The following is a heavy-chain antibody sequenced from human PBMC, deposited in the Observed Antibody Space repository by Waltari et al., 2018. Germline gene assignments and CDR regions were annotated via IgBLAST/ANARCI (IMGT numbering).Heavy chain of an antibody. CDR2: ISGSGGTT. J-gene: IGHJ4*02. D-gene: IGHD6-19*01. CDR3: AKGAIAVAGKTRAVDY. Sequence: EVQLLESGGGLVQPGGSLRLSCAASGFTFTNYAMTWVRQPPGKGLEWVSIISGSGGTTHYADSVKGRFTISRDNSRNTLSLQMNSLRAEDTAVYYCAKGAIAVAGKTRAVDYWGQETLVTVSS. CDR1: GFTFTNYA. V-gene: IGHV3-23*01.